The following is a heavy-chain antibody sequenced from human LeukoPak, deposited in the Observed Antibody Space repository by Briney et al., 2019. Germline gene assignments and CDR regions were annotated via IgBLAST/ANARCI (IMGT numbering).Heavy chain of an antibody. V-gene: IGHV3-23*01. Sequence: PGGSLRLSCAASGFTFSSYAMRWVRQAPGKGLEWVSAISGSGGSTYYADSAKGRFTISRDNSKNTLYLQMNSLRAEDTAVYYCARRNIAAAALDYWGQGTLVTVSS. J-gene: IGHJ4*02. D-gene: IGHD6-13*01. CDR1: GFTFSSYA. CDR2: ISGSGGST. CDR3: ARRNIAAAALDY.